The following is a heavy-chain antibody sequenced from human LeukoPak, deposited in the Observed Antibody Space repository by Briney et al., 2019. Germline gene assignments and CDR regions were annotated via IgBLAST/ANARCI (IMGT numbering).Heavy chain of an antibody. CDR2: INHSGST. CDR3: ARETIQYYYGSGYYYMDV. Sequence: SETLSLTCAVYGGSFSAYYWSWIRQPPGKGLEWIGEINHSGSTNYNPSLKSRATISVDTSKNQFSLKLSSMTAADTAVYYCARETIQYYYGSGYYYMDVWGKGTTVTISS. J-gene: IGHJ6*03. D-gene: IGHD3-10*01. V-gene: IGHV4-34*01. CDR1: GGSFSAYY.